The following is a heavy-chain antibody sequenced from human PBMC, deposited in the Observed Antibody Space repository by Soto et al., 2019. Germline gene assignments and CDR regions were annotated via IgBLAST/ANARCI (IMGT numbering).Heavy chain of an antibody. CDR1: GYNFTAFW. CDR2: IDPSDSYT. CDR3: ARVHKNLFDS. J-gene: IGHJ5*01. V-gene: IGHV5-10-1*01. Sequence: PGESLKISCKASGYNFTAFWIHWVRQTPGKGLEWLGKIDPSDSYTNYSPSFEGHVTISTDKSTTTAFLQWSSLRASDTALYYCARVHKNLFDSWAQGTMVTVSS.